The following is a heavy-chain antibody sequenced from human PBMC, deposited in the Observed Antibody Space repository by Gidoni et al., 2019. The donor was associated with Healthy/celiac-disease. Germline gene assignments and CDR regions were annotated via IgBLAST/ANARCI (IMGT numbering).Heavy chain of an antibody. CDR2: IWYDGSNK. CDR1: GFTFSSYG. J-gene: IGHJ4*02. Sequence: QVQLVESGGGVVQPGRSLRLSCEPSGFTFSSYGMHWVRQAPGKGLEWVAVIWYDGSNKYYADSVKGRFTISRDNSKNTLYLQMNSLRAEDTAVYYCAREVGTYYYDSSGYYFDYWGQGTLVTVSS. CDR3: AREVGTYYYDSSGYYFDY. D-gene: IGHD3-22*01. V-gene: IGHV3-33*01.